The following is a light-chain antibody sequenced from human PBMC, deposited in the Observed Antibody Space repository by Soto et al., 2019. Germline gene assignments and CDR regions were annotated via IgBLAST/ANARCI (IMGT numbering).Light chain of an antibody. Sequence: QSALTQPASVSGSPGQSITISCTGTSSDVGASNYVSWYQQLPGTAPKLIIYGVTIRPSGVSNRFSGSKSGNTASLTISGLXAEDEADYYCSSYTTTSTLIVFGPGTKVTVL. CDR3: SSYTTTSTLIV. J-gene: IGLJ1*01. CDR1: SSDVGASNY. CDR2: GVT. V-gene: IGLV2-14*01.